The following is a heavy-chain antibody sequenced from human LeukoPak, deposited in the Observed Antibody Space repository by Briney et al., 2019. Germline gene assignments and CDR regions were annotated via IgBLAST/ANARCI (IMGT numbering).Heavy chain of an antibody. J-gene: IGHJ4*02. D-gene: IGHD3-10*01. CDR2: LYSGGST. V-gene: IGHV3-53*01. CDR3: ARDLMVRGVFI. Sequence: HPGGSLRLSCAASGFTVSSNYMNWVRQAPGKGLEWVSVLYSGGSTYYADSVKGRFTISRDNAKNSLYLQMSSLRAEDTAVYYCARDLMVRGVFIWGQGTLVTVSS. CDR1: GFTVSSNY.